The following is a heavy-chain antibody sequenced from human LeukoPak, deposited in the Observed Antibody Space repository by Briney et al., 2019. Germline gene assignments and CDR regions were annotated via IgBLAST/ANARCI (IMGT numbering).Heavy chain of an antibody. CDR3: ARDVLR. V-gene: IGHV4-31*03. J-gene: IGHJ4*02. Sequence: SETLSLTCTVSGDSITSGGYYWSWIRQRPGKGLEWIGYIYKTGSTYYNPSLKSRVTMSVDTSRNQFSLKLNSVTAADAAVYYCARDVLRWGQGTLVTVSS. CDR2: IYKTGST. CDR1: GDSITSGGYY.